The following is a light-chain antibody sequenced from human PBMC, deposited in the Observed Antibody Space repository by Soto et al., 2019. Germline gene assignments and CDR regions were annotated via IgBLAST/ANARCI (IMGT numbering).Light chain of an antibody. V-gene: IGLV2-14*03. J-gene: IGLJ2*01. Sequence: QSALTQPASVSGSPGQSITLSCTGTSSDVGAYNYVSWYQQHPGKAPKLIIYDVTYRPSGISNRFSGSKSANTASLTISGLQAEDEADYYCCSYTSSTTKVFGGGTKVTVL. CDR2: DVT. CDR3: CSYTSSTTKV. CDR1: SSDVGAYNY.